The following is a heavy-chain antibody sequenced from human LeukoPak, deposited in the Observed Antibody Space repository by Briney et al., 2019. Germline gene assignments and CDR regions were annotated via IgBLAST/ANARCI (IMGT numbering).Heavy chain of an antibody. V-gene: IGHV3-23*01. CDR2: ISGSGGST. D-gene: IGHD6-13*01. CDR1: GFTFSSYA. Sequence: PGGSLRLSCAASGFTFSSYAMSWVRQAPGKGLEWVSAISGSGGSTYYADSVKGRFTISRDNSKNTLYLQMNSLRVEDTAVYYCAKEPIAAAGTGWYFDYWGQGTLVTVSS. J-gene: IGHJ4*02. CDR3: AKEPIAAAGTGWYFDY.